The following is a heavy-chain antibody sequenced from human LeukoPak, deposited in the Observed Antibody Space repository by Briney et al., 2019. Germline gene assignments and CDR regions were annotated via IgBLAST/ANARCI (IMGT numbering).Heavy chain of an antibody. V-gene: IGHV5-10-1*01. CDR1: GYIFTNYW. CDR3: VRQGTHIAAAGIDY. CDR2: IDPSDSYT. Sequence: KPGESLRISCKGSGYIFTNYWISWVRQMPGKGLEWMGRIDPSDSYTNYSPSFQGHVTISADTSIGTVYLQWSSLKASDTAMYYCVRQGTHIAAAGIDYWGQGTLVTVSS. J-gene: IGHJ4*02. D-gene: IGHD6-13*01.